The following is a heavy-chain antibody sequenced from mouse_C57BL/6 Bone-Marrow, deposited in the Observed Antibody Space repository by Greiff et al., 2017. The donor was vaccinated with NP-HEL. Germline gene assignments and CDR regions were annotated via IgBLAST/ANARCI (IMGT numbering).Heavy chain of an antibody. CDR1: GFSLTSYG. J-gene: IGHJ1*03. Sequence: VKLVESGPGLVQPSQSLSITCTVSGFSLTSYGVHWVRQSPGKGLEWLGVIWRGGSTDYNAAFMSRLSITKDNSKSQVFFKMNSLQADDTAIYYCAKNPAYYGSLSYWYFDVWGTGTTVTVSS. D-gene: IGHD1-1*01. CDR3: AKNPAYYGSLSYWYFDV. CDR2: IWRGGST. V-gene: IGHV2-5*01.